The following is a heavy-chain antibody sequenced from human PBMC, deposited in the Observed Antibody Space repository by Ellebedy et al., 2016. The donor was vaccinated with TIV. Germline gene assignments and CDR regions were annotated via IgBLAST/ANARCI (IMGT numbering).Heavy chain of an antibody. CDR1: GGTFCSYA. CDR3: AKVQGNILTGYFDPPFYYYAMDV. J-gene: IGHJ6*02. CDR2: ISPIFGTT. Sequence: ASVKVSXXASGGTFCSYAITWVRQAPGQGLEWMGGISPIFGTTKYAQKFQGRVTITADESTCTAYMELSSLRSEDTAVYYCAKVQGNILTGYFDPPFYYYAMDVWGQGTTVTVSS. D-gene: IGHD3-9*01. V-gene: IGHV1-69*13.